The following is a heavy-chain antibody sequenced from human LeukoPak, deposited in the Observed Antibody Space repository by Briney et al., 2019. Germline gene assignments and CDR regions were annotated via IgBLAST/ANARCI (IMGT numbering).Heavy chain of an antibody. J-gene: IGHJ2*01. V-gene: IGHV3-7*01. CDR1: GFNLSCFD. D-gene: IGHD2-21*01. CDR3: ARTRRHCGYIHCHHYYFDL. Sequence: GSLSVACGTTGFNLSCFDMCLGGPVPFPVVPLVSTTSQVGSEKNYVDSVEGRFTISRDNARNSLFLQMSRLRAVDTAFYYCARTRRHCGYIHCHHYYFDLWGRGTLVTVSS. CDR2: TSQVGSEK.